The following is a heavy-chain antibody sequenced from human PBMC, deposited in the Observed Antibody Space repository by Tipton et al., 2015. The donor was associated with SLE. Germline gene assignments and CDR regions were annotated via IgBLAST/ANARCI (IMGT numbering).Heavy chain of an antibody. V-gene: IGHV1-18*01. Sequence: QSGPEVKKPGASVKVSCKASGYTFTSYGISWVRQAPGQGLEWMGWISAYNGNTNYAQKLQGRVTMTTDTSTTTAYMELRSLRSDDTAVYYCARDSPYSGSFRYYYYYGMDVWGQGTTVTVSS. J-gene: IGHJ6*02. CDR1: GYTFTSYG. CDR3: ARDSPYSGSFRYYYYYGMDV. CDR2: ISAYNGNT. D-gene: IGHD1-26*01.